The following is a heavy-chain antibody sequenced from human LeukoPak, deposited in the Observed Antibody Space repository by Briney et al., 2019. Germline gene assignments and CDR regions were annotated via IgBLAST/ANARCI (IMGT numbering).Heavy chain of an antibody. CDR2: IDRPAKSHAT. J-gene: IGHJ5*02. CDR1: GFTLSDSA. V-gene: IGHV3-73*01. D-gene: IGHD1-26*01. CDR3: TRDRGTYNWLDP. Sequence: PGGSLRLSCAASGFTLSDSAIHWVRQASGKGLEWVGLIDRPAKSHATAYGASVGGRFTISRDDSKNTAYLQMDSLKTEDTALYYCTRDRGTYNWLDPWGQGTLVTVSS.